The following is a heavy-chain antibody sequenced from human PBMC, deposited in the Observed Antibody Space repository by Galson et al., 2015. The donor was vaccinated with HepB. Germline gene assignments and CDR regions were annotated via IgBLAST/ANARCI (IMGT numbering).Heavy chain of an antibody. CDR3: ARGRGYAGGYYFDY. J-gene: IGHJ4*02. CDR1: GGSFSGYY. V-gene: IGHV4-34*01. CDR2: INHSGST. Sequence: ETLSLTCAVYGGSFSGYYWSWIRQPPGKGLEWSGEINHSGSTNYNPSLKSRVTISVDTSKNQFSLKLRSVTAADTAVYYCARGRGYAGGYYFDYWGQGTLVTVSS. D-gene: IGHD2-8*01.